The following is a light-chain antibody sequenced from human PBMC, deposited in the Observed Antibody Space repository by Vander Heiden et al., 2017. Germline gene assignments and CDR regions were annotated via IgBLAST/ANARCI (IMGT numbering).Light chain of an antibody. V-gene: IGKV2-28*01. Sequence: DMVMTQSPLSLPVTPGEPASISCRSSQSLLHSNGYNYLDWYLQKPGQSPQLLIYLGSNRASGVPDRFSGSGSGTDFTLKISRVEAEDVGVYYFMQALQTHAFGYGTKVEIK. CDR2: LGS. J-gene: IGKJ1*01. CDR3: MQALQTHA. CDR1: QSLLHSNGYNY.